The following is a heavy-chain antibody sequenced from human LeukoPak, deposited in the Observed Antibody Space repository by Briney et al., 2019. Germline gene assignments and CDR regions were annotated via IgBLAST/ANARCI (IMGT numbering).Heavy chain of an antibody. CDR1: GYTFTSHG. J-gene: IGHJ4*02. D-gene: IGHD3-9*01. CDR3: ARDYYDILSGSWDLQNFFDY. CDR2: ISPYSGDT. V-gene: IGHV1-18*01. Sequence: GASVKVSCKASGYTFTSHGISWVRQAPGQGLEWVGWISPYSGDTNYAQKFQGRVTMTKDTSTTTVYMELRNLRSDDTAVYYCARDYYDILSGSWDLQNFFDYWGQGTLVTVSS.